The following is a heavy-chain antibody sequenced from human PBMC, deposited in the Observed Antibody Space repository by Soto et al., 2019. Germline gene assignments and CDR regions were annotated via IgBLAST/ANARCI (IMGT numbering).Heavy chain of an antibody. D-gene: IGHD3-10*01. Sequence: PGGSLRLSCAASGFTFSSYRMHWVRQSPGKGLVWISRIYNDGTYSDYADSVRGRFTISRDNVNDTLYLQMNNLRAEDSGLYYCTRGPRPISTGTGAYWGQGTQVTVSS. J-gene: IGHJ4*02. CDR1: GFTFSSYR. V-gene: IGHV3-74*01. CDR2: IYNDGTYS. CDR3: TRGPRPISTGTGAY.